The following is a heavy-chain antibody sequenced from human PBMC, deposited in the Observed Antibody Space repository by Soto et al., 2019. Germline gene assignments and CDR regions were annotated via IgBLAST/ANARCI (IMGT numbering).Heavy chain of an antibody. J-gene: IGHJ4*02. CDR2: FFIRGNT. Sequence: SGTLSLTCTVAGVSISSGRTYYLCWMRQTRGEGLGWIACFFIRGNTYYNPSIKSRVTIPADTSNTPSSLKLSSVTAADTAVYFCARRHGIAIDAYYWGQGT. CDR3: ARRHGIAIDAYY. V-gene: IGHV4-39*01. D-gene: IGHD3-10*01. CDR1: GVSISSGRTYY.